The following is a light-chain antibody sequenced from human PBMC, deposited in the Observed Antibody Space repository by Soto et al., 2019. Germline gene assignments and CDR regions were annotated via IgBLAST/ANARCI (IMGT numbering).Light chain of an antibody. J-gene: IGKJ1*01. CDR2: DAS. CDR1: QSINIW. Sequence: DIQMTQSPSTLSASVGDRVTITCRASQSINIWLAWYQQKPGKTPNLLIYDASSLESGVPSRFSGSGSGTEFTLTISSLQPDDFATYYCQQYDTMGTFGQGTKVDIK. CDR3: QQYDTMGT. V-gene: IGKV1-5*01.